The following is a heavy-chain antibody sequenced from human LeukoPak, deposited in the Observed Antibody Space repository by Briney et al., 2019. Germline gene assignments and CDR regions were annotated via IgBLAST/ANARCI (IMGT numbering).Heavy chain of an antibody. D-gene: IGHD6-13*01. Sequence: PGGSLRLSCAASGFTFSSYAMHWVRQAPGKGLEWVAVISYDGSNKYYADSVKGRFTISRDNSKNTLYLQMNSLRAEDTAVYYCARVDSSSWIMDVWGQGTTVTVSS. CDR2: ISYDGSNK. V-gene: IGHV3-30-3*01. CDR1: GFTFSSYA. J-gene: IGHJ6*02. CDR3: ARVDSSSWIMDV.